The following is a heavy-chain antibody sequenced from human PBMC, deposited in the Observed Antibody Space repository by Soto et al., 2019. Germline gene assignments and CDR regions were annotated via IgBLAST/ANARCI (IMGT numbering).Heavy chain of an antibody. D-gene: IGHD1-26*01. CDR2: IYYSGST. V-gene: IGHV4-31*03. J-gene: IGHJ6*02. CDR3: ASSRIGGALYYYGMDV. CDR1: GGSISSGGYY. Sequence: PSETLSLTCTVSGGSISSGGYYWSWIRQHPGKGLEWIGYIYYSGSTYYNPSLKSRVTISVDTSKNQFSLKLSSVTAADTAVYYCASSRIGGALYYYGMDVWGQGTTVTVSS.